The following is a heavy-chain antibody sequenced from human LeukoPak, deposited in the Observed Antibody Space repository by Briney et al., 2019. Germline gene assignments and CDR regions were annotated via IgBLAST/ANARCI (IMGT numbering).Heavy chain of an antibody. CDR1: GYTLTELS. Sequence: ASVKVSCKVSGYTLTELSMHWVRQAPGKGLEWMGGFDPEDGETIYAQKFQGRVTMTEDTSTDTAYMELSSLRSEDTAVYHCATRKVPVAGLGYWGQGTLVTVSS. CDR2: FDPEDGET. J-gene: IGHJ4*02. CDR3: ATRKVPVAGLGY. V-gene: IGHV1-24*01. D-gene: IGHD6-19*01.